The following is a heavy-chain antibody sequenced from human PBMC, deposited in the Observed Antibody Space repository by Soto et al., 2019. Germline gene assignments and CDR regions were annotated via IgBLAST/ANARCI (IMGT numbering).Heavy chain of an antibody. CDR1: GGSISSYY. V-gene: IGHV4-59*08. D-gene: IGHD3-9*01. J-gene: IGHJ4*02. Sequence: SETLSLTCTVSGGSISSYYWSWIRQPPGKGLEWIGYIYYSGSTNYNPSLKSRVTISVDTSKNQFSLKLSSVTAADTAVYYCARQNYDILTGYATHFDYSGQGTLVTVSS. CDR3: ARQNYDILTGYATHFDY. CDR2: IYYSGST.